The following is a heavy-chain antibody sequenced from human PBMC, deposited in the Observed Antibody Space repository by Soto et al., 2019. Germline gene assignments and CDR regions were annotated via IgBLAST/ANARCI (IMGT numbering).Heavy chain of an antibody. J-gene: IGHJ4*01. CDR2: IYSGGST. Sequence: PGGSLRLSCAASGFTVSSNYMSWVRQAPGKGLEWVSVIYSGGSTYYADSVKGRFTISSDNSKNTQYLQMNSLRAEDTDVYYCARDSIAAAGSMGDYWGHGTLVTVSS. V-gene: IGHV3-53*01. CDR3: ARDSIAAAGSMGDY. D-gene: IGHD6-13*01. CDR1: GFTVSSNY.